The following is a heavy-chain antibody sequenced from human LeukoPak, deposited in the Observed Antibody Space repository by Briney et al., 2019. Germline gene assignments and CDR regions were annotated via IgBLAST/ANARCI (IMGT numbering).Heavy chain of an antibody. Sequence: PSQTLSLTCTVSGGSISDYYWTWIRQPAGKGLEWIGRIYTSGGTNYNPSLKSRVTMSVETSKNQFSLKLSSVTAADTAMYYCARAAEYSSGWYLFDYWGQGILVTVSA. CDR3: ARAAEYSSGWYLFDY. CDR1: GGSISDYY. J-gene: IGHJ4*02. D-gene: IGHD6-19*01. CDR2: IYTSGGT. V-gene: IGHV4-4*07.